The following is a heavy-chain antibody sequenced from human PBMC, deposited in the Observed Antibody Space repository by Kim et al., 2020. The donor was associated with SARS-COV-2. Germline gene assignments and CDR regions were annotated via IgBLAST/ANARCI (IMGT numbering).Heavy chain of an antibody. CDR1: GFTFSSYS. V-gene: IGHV3-74*01. CDR3: ARHLTTTMDV. J-gene: IGHJ6*04. D-gene: IGHD1-1*01. CDR2: IVSNGSST. Sequence: GGSLRLSCAASGFTFSSYSMHWVRQAPGKGLVWVSYIVSNGSSTSYADSVKGRFTISRDNAKNTLYLQMNSLRAEDTAVYYCARHLTTTMDVWGKGTTVTVSS.